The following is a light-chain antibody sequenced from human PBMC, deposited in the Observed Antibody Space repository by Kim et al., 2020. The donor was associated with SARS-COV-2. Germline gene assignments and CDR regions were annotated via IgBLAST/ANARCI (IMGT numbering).Light chain of an antibody. CDR1: SLRGYY. Sequence: SSELTQDPAVSVALGQTVTITCQGDSLRGYYASWXRQKPGQAPILVIYGDKNRPSGIPDRFSGSGSGNTASLTITGAQAEDEADYYCNSRDSSGNHVLFG. CDR2: GDK. J-gene: IGLJ3*02. V-gene: IGLV3-19*01. CDR3: NSRDSSGNHVL.